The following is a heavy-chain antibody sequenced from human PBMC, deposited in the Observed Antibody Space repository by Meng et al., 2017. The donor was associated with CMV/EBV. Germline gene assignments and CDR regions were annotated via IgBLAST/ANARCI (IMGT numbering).Heavy chain of an antibody. CDR1: GGTFSSYA. V-gene: IGHV1-69*10. Sequence: SVKVSCKASGGTFSSYAISWVRQAPGQGLEWMGGIIPILGIANYAQKFQGRVTITADKSTSTVYMELSSLRSEDTAVYYCARGRLIVVVPAAIAGVRIAAALSMDVGGQGTTVTVSS. CDR2: IIPILGIA. CDR3: ARGRLIVVVPAAIAGVRIAAALSMDV. D-gene: IGHD2-2*01. J-gene: IGHJ6*02.